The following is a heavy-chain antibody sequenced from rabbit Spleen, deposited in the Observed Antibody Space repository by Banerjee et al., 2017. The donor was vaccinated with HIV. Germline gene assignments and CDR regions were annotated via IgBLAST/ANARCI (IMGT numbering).Heavy chain of an antibody. D-gene: IGHD4-1*01. J-gene: IGHJ4*01. CDR1: GFDFSSYG. CDR2: IDPVFGIT. CDR3: VREVAAKFSL. Sequence: EESGGGLVKPGGTLTLTCKASGFDFSSYGVSWVRQAPGKGLEWSGYIDPVFGITYYANWVNGRYTISSHNAQNTPFLQPNSLTAADTATYFCVREVAAKFSLWGPGTLVTVS. V-gene: IGHV1S47*01.